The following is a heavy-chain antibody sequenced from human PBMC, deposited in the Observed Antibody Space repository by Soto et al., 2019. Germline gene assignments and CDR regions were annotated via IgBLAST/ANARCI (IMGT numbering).Heavy chain of an antibody. CDR3: ARDTKTTMVRGVISNWFDP. Sequence: QVQLVQSGAEVKKPGASVKVSCKASGYTFTSYGISWVRQAPGQGLEWMGWISAYNGNTNYAQKLQGRVTMTTDTSTSTAYMELRSLRSVDTAVYYCARDTKTTMVRGVISNWFDPWGQGTLVTVSS. CDR1: GYTFTSYG. J-gene: IGHJ5*02. CDR2: ISAYNGNT. D-gene: IGHD3-10*01. V-gene: IGHV1-18*01.